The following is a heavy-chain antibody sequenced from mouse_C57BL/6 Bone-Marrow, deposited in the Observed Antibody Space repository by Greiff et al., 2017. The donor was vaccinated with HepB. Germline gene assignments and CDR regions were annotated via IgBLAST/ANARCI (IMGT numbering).Heavy chain of an antibody. CDR3: ASGGNYAGY. CDR1: GYTFTDYY. J-gene: IGHJ2*01. Sequence: EVQLQQSGPELVKPGASVKISCKASGYTFTDYYMNWVKQSHGKSLEWIGDINPNNGGTSYNQKFKGKATLTVDKSSSTAYKELRSLTSEDSAVYYCASGGNYAGYWGQGTTLTVSS. D-gene: IGHD1-1*02. V-gene: IGHV1-26*01. CDR2: INPNNGGT.